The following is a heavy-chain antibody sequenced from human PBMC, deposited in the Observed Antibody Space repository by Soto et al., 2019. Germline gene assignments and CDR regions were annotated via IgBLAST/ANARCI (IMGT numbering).Heavy chain of an antibody. CDR2: IYNTGNT. CDR3: ATETLGYRNGWPM. CDR1: GFVVSDNY. Sequence: EVQLVETGGGLTQPGGSLKLSCSASGFVVSDNYMTWVRQAPGKGLQWVSVIYNTGNTYYADSVKSRFTVCRDSSRNALVLQMNNLTTDDAAVYYCATETLGYRNGWPMWGQGTRVTVSS. J-gene: IGHJ3*01. V-gene: IGHV3-53*02. D-gene: IGHD6-19*01.